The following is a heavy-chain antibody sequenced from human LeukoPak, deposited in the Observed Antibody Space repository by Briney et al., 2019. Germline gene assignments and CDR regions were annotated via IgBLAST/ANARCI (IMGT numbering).Heavy chain of an antibody. D-gene: IGHD3-22*01. J-gene: IGHJ4*02. Sequence: LAGGSLRLSCAASGFTFSSYGMHWVRQAPGKGLEWVAFIRYDGSNKYYADSVKGRFTISRDDSKNTLYLQMNSLRAEDTAVYYCAKDWSPTYYYDSSGYYYGYWGQGTLVTVSS. CDR1: GFTFSSYG. V-gene: IGHV3-30*02. CDR3: AKDWSPTYYYDSSGYYYGY. CDR2: IRYDGSNK.